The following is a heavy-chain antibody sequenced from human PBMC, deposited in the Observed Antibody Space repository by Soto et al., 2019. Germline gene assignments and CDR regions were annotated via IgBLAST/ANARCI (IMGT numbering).Heavy chain of an antibody. V-gene: IGHV3-30*18. D-gene: IGHD3-3*01. J-gene: IGHJ6*01. CDR3: AKDRSSSRFSYFYGMDV. CDR2: ISYDGSNK. Sequence: PGGSLRLSCAASGFTFSSYGMHWVRQAPGKGLEWVAVISYDGSNKYYADSVKGRFTISRDNSKNTLYLQMNSLRAEDAAVYYCAKDRSSSRFSYFYGMDVWGQGTTVTVSA. CDR1: GFTFSSYG.